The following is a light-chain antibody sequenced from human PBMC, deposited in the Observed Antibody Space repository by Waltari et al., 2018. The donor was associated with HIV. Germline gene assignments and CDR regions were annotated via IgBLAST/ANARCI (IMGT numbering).Light chain of an antibody. CDR2: DAS. J-gene: IGKJ4*01. CDR1: QSVSSY. Sequence: EIVLTQSLATLSLSPGERDTLSCRASQSVSSYLAWYQQKPGQAPRLLIYDASNRATGIPARFSGSGSGTDFTLTISSLEPEDFAVYYCQQRSNWPPALTFGGGTKVEIK. V-gene: IGKV3-11*01. CDR3: QQRSNWPPALT.